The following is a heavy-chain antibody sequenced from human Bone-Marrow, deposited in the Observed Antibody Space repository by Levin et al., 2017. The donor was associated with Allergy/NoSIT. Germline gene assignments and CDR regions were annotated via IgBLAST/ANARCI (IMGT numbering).Heavy chain of an antibody. J-gene: IGHJ4*02. Sequence: GESLKISCTASGFTFSNAWMTWVRQAPGMGLEWIGRIKSKTDGGTMDSAPPVKGRFTISRDDSKNTLYLQMNSLKIEDTAMYYCAVGMVGGIDYWGLGTLVTVSS. D-gene: IGHD3-10*02. CDR2: IKSKTDGGTM. CDR3: AVGMVGGIDY. CDR1: GFTFSNAW. V-gene: IGHV3-15*01.